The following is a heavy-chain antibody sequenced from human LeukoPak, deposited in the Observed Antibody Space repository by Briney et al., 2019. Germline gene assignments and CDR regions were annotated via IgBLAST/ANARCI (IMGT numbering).Heavy chain of an antibody. D-gene: IGHD2-2*01. J-gene: IGHJ6*02. CDR3: AKEGIRIPAARKYYYYGMDV. CDR2: ISWNSGSI. V-gene: IGHV3-9*01. Sequence: GRSLRLSCAASGFTFDDYAMHWVRQAPGKGLEWVSGISWNSGSIGYADSAKGRFTISRDNAKNSLYLQMNSLRAEDTALYYCAKEGIRIPAARKYYYYGMDVWGQGTTVTVSS. CDR1: GFTFDDYA.